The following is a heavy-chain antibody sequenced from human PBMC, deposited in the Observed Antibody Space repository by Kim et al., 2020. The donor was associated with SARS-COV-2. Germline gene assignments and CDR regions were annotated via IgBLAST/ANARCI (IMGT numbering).Heavy chain of an antibody. CDR3: VRDPI. Sequence: IKGDGSPTTYAASVKGRSPISRDNSKNTVYLQMNSLRAEDTAVYYCVRDPIWGQGTMVTVSS. CDR2: IKGDGSPT. J-gene: IGHJ3*01. V-gene: IGHV3-74*01.